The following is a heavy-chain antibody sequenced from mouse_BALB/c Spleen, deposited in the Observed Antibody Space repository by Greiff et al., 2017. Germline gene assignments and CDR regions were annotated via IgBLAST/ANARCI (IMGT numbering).Heavy chain of an antibody. CDR2: IDPETGGT. D-gene: IGHD1-1*01. CDR1: GYTFTDYE. Sequence: QVQLQQSGAELVRPGASVTLSCKASGYTFTDYEMHWVKQTPVHGLEWIGAIDPETGGTAYNQKFKGKATLTADKSSSTAYMELRSLTSEDSAVYYCTTFITTVVEPAWFAYWGQGTLVTVSA. V-gene: IGHV1-15*01. J-gene: IGHJ3*01. CDR3: TTFITTVVEPAWFAY.